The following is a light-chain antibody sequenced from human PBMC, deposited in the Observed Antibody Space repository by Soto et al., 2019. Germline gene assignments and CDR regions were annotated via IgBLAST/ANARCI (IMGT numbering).Light chain of an antibody. V-gene: IGKV3-15*01. CDR1: QSISRN. CDR2: AAS. CDR3: QQYKTWPPIT. Sequence: EIVVTESPATLSGSPGESVSLLCGASQSISRNLAWYQHHPGQAPRLLFYAASTRATGIPARFSGSGSGTEFTPTISSLQSQDFAVYYCQQYKTWPPITVGQGTRVEIK. J-gene: IGKJ5*01.